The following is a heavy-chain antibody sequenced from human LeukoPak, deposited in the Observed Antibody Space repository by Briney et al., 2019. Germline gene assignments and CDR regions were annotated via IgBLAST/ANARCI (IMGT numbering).Heavy chain of an antibody. J-gene: IGHJ4*02. CDR1: GGSISSSSYY. V-gene: IGHV4-39*07. Sequence: SETLSLTCTVSGGSISSSSYYWGWIRQPPGKGLEWIGSFYYSGSTYYNPSLKSRVTISVDTSKNQFSLKLSSVTAADTAVYYCARVVAAAGTNYFDYWGQGTLVTVSS. CDR2: FYYSGST. D-gene: IGHD6-13*01. CDR3: ARVVAAAGTNYFDY.